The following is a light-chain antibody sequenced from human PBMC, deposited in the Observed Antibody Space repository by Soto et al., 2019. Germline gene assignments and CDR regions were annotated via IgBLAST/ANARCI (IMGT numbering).Light chain of an antibody. CDR2: GAS. CDR1: EPVRNTF. J-gene: IGKJ4*01. CDR3: QQYADSPLT. V-gene: IGKV3-20*01. Sequence: DIVLTQSPDTLSLSPGERATLSCRASEPVRNTFLAWYQQRPGQAPRLLIYGASSRAIGIPDRFSGSGSGTDSTLTISRLEPEDFALYFCQQYADSPLTFGGGSKVEIK.